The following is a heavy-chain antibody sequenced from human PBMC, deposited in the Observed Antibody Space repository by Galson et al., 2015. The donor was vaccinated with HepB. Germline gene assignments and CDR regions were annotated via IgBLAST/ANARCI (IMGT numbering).Heavy chain of an antibody. Sequence: SLRLSCAASGFSFSSHYMSWVRQAPGKGLEWVANIKQDGSEKYYVDSVKGRFTISRDNAKNSLYLQMNSLRAEDTAVYYCARDLRGSGWYVDYWGQGTLVTVSS. V-gene: IGHV3-7*01. J-gene: IGHJ4*02. CDR3: ARDLRGSGWYVDY. CDR1: GFSFSSHY. CDR2: IKQDGSEK. D-gene: IGHD6-19*01.